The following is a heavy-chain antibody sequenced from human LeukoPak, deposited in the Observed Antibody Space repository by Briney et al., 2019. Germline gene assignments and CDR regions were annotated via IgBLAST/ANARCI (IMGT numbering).Heavy chain of an antibody. Sequence: GASVKVSCKASGYTFTGYYIHWVRQAPGQGLEWMGWINPNINGTNYAQKFQGRVTMTGDRSISTAYMELSRLRSDDTAVYYCARDSSTGPPAYWGQGTLVTVSS. V-gene: IGHV1-2*02. D-gene: IGHD1-14*01. CDR1: GYTFTGYY. CDR3: ARDSSTGPPAY. CDR2: INPNINGT. J-gene: IGHJ4*02.